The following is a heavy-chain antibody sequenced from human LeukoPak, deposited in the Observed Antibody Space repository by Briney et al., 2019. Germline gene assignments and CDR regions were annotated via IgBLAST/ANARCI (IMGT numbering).Heavy chain of an antibody. Sequence: GGSLRLSCAASGFTFSSYAMSWIRQAPGKGLEWVAYISTSDRTTYYADSVKGRFTISRDNAKNSLYLQMNSLRAEDTAVYYCVRESYSSGYYYDYWGQGTLVTVSS. CDR2: ISTSDRTT. CDR3: VRESYSSGYYYDY. CDR1: GFTFSSYA. D-gene: IGHD3-22*01. J-gene: IGHJ4*02. V-gene: IGHV3-11*04.